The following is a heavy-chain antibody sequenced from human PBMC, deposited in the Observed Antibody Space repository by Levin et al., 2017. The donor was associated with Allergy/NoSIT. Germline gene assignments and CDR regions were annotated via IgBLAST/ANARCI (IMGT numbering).Heavy chain of an antibody. CDR2: INWNGGST. D-gene: IGHD6-19*01. Sequence: GGSLRLSCAASGFTFDDYGMSWVRQAPGKGLEWVSGINWNGGSTGYADSVKGRFTISRDNAKNSLYLQVNSLRAEDTALYYCARSGSIAVAGLHWYFDLWGRGTLVTVSS. V-gene: IGHV3-20*04. CDR1: GFTFDDYG. CDR3: ARSGSIAVAGLHWYFDL. J-gene: IGHJ2*01.